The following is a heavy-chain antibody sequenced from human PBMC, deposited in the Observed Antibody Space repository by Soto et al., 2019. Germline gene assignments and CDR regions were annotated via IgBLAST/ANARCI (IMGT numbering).Heavy chain of an antibody. V-gene: IGHV6-1*01. CDR1: GDSVSSNSSL. Sequence: SQTLSLPCAISGDSVSSNSSLCNFIRQSPSRGLEWLGRTYYRSKWYNDYAVSVKSRITINPDTSKNQFSLQLNSVAPEDTAVYYCVREIAPRGFDPWGPGTLVTVSS. CDR3: VREIAPRGFDP. D-gene: IGHD2-21*01. J-gene: IGHJ5*02. CDR2: TYYRSKWYN.